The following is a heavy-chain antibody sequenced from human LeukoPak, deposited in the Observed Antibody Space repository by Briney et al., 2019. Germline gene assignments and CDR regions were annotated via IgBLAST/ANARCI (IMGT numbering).Heavy chain of an antibody. V-gene: IGHV4-34*01. J-gene: IGHJ4*02. Sequence: PSETLSLTCAVYGGSFSGYYWSWIRQPPGKGLEWIGEINHSGSTNYNPSLTSRVTISVDTSKNQFSLKLSSVTAADTAVYYCARGRLRYYYDSSGYYYGIRFDYWGQGTLVTVSS. CDR1: GGSFSGYY. CDR2: INHSGST. CDR3: ARGRLRYYYDSSGYYYGIRFDY. D-gene: IGHD3-22*01.